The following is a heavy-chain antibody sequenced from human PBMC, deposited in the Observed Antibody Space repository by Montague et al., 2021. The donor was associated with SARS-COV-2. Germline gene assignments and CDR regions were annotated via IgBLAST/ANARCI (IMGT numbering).Heavy chain of an antibody. V-gene: IGHV4-34*01. CDR1: GGSFRTYS. J-gene: IGHJ6*03. Sequence: SETLSLTCAVHGGSFRTYSWNWIRQHPGKGLEWIGEIHHGGSTNYNPSLKSRVTISADTSKNQFSLKLTSVAAADTAVYYCARLGDGVVPSPILGVGPYYSYYYMDVWGKGTTVTVSS. CDR2: IHHGGST. D-gene: IGHD3-10*01. CDR3: ARLGDGVVPSPILGVGPYYSYYYMDV.